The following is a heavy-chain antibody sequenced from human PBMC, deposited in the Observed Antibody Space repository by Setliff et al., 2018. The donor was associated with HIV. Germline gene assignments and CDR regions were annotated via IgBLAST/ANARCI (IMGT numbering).Heavy chain of an antibody. J-gene: IGHJ2*01. D-gene: IGHD6-6*01. V-gene: IGHV1-69*06. CDR3: ARGHSSSTNWFFDL. CDR2: IIPLFGTE. Sequence: SVKVSCKASGGSFSSYAISWVRQAPGQELEWMGRIIPLFGTENYAQKFQGRVTITADKFTTTAYMELSSLRSDDTAVYYCARGHSSSTNWFFDLWGRGTLVTVSS. CDR1: GGSFSSYA.